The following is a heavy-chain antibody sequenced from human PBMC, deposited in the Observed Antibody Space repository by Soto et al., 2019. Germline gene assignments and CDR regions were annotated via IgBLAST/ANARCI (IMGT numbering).Heavy chain of an antibody. J-gene: IGHJ5*02. D-gene: IGHD1-1*01. CDR2: IYATGTT. CDR3: VRDGTKTLRDWFDH. CDR1: CTSISGFY. V-gene: IGHV4-4*07. Sequence: SETLSLTCTVSCTSISGFYWSWIRKPAGKGLEWIGRIYATGTTDYNPSLKSRVMMSVDTSKKQFSMKLRSVTAADTAVYYCVRDGTKTLRDWFDHWGQGISVTVSS.